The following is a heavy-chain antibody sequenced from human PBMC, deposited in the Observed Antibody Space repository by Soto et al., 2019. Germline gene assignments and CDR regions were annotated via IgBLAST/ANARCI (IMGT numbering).Heavy chain of an antibody. Sequence: QITLKESGPTLVKPTQTLTLTCTFSGFSLSTNGVGVGWIRQPPGKALEWLALLYWDDDKRYSRPLKSRLTITKDTSKDQVVLTMTNVDPVDTATYYCAYTNWNFQVYGGQGALVTVSS. CDR1: GFSLSTNGVG. J-gene: IGHJ4*02. D-gene: IGHD1-1*01. V-gene: IGHV2-5*02. CDR2: LYWDDDK. CDR3: AYTNWNFQVY.